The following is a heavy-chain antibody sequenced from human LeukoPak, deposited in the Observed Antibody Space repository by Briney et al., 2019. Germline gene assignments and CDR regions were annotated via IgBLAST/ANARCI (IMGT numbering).Heavy chain of an antibody. V-gene: IGHV4-61*02. D-gene: IGHD4-23*01. CDR2: IYTSGST. CDR3: ARDLYGGTSATFDY. J-gene: IGHJ4*02. Sequence: SETLSLTCTVSGGSISSGSYYWSWIRQPAGKGLEWIGRIYTSGSTNYNPSLKSRVTISVDTSKNQFSLKLSPVTAADTAVYYCARDLYGGTSATFDYWGQGTLVTVSS. CDR1: GGSISSGSYY.